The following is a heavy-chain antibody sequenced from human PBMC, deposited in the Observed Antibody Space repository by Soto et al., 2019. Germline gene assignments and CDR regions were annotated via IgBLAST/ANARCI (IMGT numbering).Heavy chain of an antibody. Sequence: EVHLVESGGGLVQPGRSLRLSCTASGFTFDDAMHWVRQVPGKGLEWVSSISWNSGNIVYADSVKGRFTISRDSANNSLYLQMSSLRTEDTALYYCAKGAVTSIFGYFDYWGQVTLVTVSS. D-gene: IGHD3-3*01. CDR1: GFTFDDA. V-gene: IGHV3-9*01. J-gene: IGHJ4*02. CDR3: AKGAVTSIFGYFDY. CDR2: ISWNSGNI.